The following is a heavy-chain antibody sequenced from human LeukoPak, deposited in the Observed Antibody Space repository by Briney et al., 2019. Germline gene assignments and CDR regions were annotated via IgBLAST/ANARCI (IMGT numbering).Heavy chain of an antibody. J-gene: IGHJ6*02. CDR1: GFTFSSYW. V-gene: IGHV3-7*01. Sequence: GGSLRLSCAASGFTFSSYWMSWVRQAPGKGLEWVANIKQDGSEKYYVDSVKGRFTISRDNAKNSLYLQMNSLRAEDTAVYYCARDYYVSILWFGELSGYYYYGMDVWGQGTTVTVSS. D-gene: IGHD3-10*01. CDR3: ARDYYVSILWFGELSGYYYYGMDV. CDR2: IKQDGSEK.